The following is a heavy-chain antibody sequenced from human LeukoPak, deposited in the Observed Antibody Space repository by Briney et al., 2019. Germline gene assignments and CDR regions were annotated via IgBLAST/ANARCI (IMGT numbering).Heavy chain of an antibody. J-gene: IGHJ4*02. D-gene: IGHD6-13*01. CDR3: ARDPSLFAGYFDY. Sequence: PGGSLRLSCAASGFTFSTYWMHWVRQAPGKGLVWVSRINSDGSSTTYADSVKGRFTISRDNARNMLYLQMNSLRAEDTAVYFCARDPSLFAGYFDYWGQGTLVPVSS. CDR2: INSDGSST. CDR1: GFTFSTYW. V-gene: IGHV3-74*01.